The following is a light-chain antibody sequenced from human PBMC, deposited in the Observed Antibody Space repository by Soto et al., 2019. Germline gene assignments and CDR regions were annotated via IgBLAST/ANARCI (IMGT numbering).Light chain of an antibody. V-gene: IGKV4-1*01. CDR2: WAS. CDR1: QSVLYSSNNKNY. CDR3: QQYYDSPST. Sequence: DIVMTQSPDSLAVSLGERATINCKSSQSVLYSSNNKNYLAWYQQRPGQPPKLLIYWASTRESGVPDRFSGSGSATDFTLTITSLQAEDVAVYYCQQYYDSPSTFGQGTKVEIK. J-gene: IGKJ1*01.